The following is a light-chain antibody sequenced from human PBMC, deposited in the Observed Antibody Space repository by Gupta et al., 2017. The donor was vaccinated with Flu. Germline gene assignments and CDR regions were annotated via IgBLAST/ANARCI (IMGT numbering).Light chain of an antibody. Sequence: QSALTQPAPVSGSPGPSITISCTGTSSDVGGYNYVSWYQQHPGKAPKLMIYEVSNRPSGVSNRFSGSKSGNTASLTISGLQAEDEADYYCSSYTSSSTRVVFGGGTKLTVL. CDR2: EVS. V-gene: IGLV2-14*01. CDR3: SSYTSSSTRVV. CDR1: SSDVGGYNY. J-gene: IGLJ2*01.